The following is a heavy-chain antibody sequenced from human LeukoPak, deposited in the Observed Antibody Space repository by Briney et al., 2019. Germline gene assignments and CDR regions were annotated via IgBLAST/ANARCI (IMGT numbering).Heavy chain of an antibody. CDR1: GGSFSGYY. V-gene: IGHV4-59*10. D-gene: IGHD3-3*02. Sequence: SETLSLTCAVYGGSFSGYYWSWIRQPAGKGLEWIGRIYTSGSTNYNPSLKSRVTMSVDTSKNQFSLKLSSVTAADTAVYYCARTPPFLEWLSGHYYMDVWGKGTTVTVSS. J-gene: IGHJ6*03. CDR2: IYTSGST. CDR3: ARTPPFLEWLSGHYYMDV.